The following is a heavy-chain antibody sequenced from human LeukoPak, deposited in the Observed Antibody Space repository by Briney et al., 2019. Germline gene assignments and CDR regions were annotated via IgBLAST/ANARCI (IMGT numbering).Heavy chain of an antibody. CDR1: GFTFSTYS. D-gene: IGHD2-2*01. V-gene: IGHV3-48*02. CDR2: ISSSSSTI. J-gene: IGHJ4*02. CDR3: ARDLVLGIVVVPAAMGFDY. Sequence: GGSLRLSCAASGFTFSTYSMNWVRQAPGKGLEWVSYISSSSSTIYYADSVKGRFTISRDNAKNSLYLQMSSLRDEDTAVYYCARDLVLGIVVVPAAMGFDYWGQGTLVTVSS.